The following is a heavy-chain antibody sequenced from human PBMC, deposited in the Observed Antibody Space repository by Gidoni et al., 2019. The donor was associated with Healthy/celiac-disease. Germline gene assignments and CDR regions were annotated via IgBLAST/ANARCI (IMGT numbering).Heavy chain of an antibody. CDR2: INHSGST. Sequence: IQPCGTRLLHPSGELSVPCAVYGGTFSGYYWSWIRQHPGKGLEWIGEINHSGSTNYIPSLKSRVTTLLDTPKNQRSATFSCVTAAVTVGYYCSRERGCGYDYWGQGTLVTVSS. CDR3: SRERGCGYDY. CDR1: GGTFSGYY. J-gene: IGHJ4*02. D-gene: IGHD2-15*01. V-gene: IGHV4-34*02.